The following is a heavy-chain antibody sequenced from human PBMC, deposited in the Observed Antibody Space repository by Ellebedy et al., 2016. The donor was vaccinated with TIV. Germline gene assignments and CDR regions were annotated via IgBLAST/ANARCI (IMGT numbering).Heavy chain of an antibody. V-gene: IGHV4-39*01. J-gene: IGHJ3*02. CDR3: ARQAGRDAFDI. Sequence: SETLSLXCTVSGGSISSSSYYWGWIRQPPGKGLEWIGSIYYSGSTYYNPSLKSRVTISVDTSKNQFSLKLSSVTAADTAVYYCARQAGRDAFDIWGQGTMVTVSS. D-gene: IGHD1-1*01. CDR2: IYYSGST. CDR1: GGSISSSSYY.